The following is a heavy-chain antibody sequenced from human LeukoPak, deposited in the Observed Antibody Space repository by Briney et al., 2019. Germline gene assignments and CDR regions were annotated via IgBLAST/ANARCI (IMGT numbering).Heavy chain of an antibody. D-gene: IGHD4-17*01. V-gene: IGHV5-51*01. CDR1: GYGFASYW. CDR3: ARLRSAYGDYGDAFDI. CDR2: IYPGDSDT. J-gene: IGHJ3*02. Sequence: GESLKISCKGSGYGFASYWIGWVRQMPGKGLEWMGIIYPGDSDTRYSPSFQGQVTISADKSISTAYLQWSSLKASDTAMYYCARLRSAYGDYGDAFDIWGQGTMVTVSS.